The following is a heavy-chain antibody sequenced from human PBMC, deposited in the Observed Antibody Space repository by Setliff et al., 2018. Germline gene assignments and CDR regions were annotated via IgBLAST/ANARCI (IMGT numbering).Heavy chain of an antibody. J-gene: IGHJ3*02. CDR1: GYTFTSHY. CDR2: INPSSGRT. Sequence: GASVKVSCKASGYTFTSHYMHWVRRAPGLGLEWMGTINPSSGRTSYAQKFQGRVTMTRDTSTSTVYMDMSSLRSEDTAVYYCARDVFPYHYEGAFDIWGQGTMVT. V-gene: IGHV1-46*01. D-gene: IGHD3-22*01. CDR3: ARDVFPYHYEGAFDI.